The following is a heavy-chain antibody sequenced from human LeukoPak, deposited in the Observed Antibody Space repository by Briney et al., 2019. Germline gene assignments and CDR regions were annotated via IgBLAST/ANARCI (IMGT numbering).Heavy chain of an antibody. D-gene: IGHD3-22*01. CDR3: ARGRHYYDSSGYYYANDY. J-gene: IGHJ4*02. V-gene: IGHV4-34*01. CDR2: INHSGST. CDR1: GGSFSGYY. Sequence: SETLSLTCAVYGGSFSGYYWSWIRQPPGKGLEWIREINHSGSTNYNPSLKSRVTISVDTSKNQFSLKLSSVTAADTAVYYCARGRHYYDSSGYYYANDYWGQGTLVTVSS.